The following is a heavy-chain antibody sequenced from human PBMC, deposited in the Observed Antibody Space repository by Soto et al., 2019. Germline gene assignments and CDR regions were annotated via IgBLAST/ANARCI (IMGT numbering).Heavy chain of an antibody. CDR1: GGSISSSSYY. V-gene: IGHV4-39*01. CDR2: IYYSGST. D-gene: IGHD6-19*01. CDR3: TGKSSGWSSSDY. J-gene: IGHJ4*02. Sequence: SETLSLTCTVSGGSISSSSYYWGWIRQPPGKGLEWIGSIYYSGSTYYNPSLKSRVTISVDTSKNQFSLKLSSVTAADTAVYYCTGKSSGWSSSDYWGQGTLVTVSS.